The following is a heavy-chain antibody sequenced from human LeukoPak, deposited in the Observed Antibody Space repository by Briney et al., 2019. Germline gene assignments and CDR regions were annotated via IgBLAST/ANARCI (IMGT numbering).Heavy chain of an antibody. CDR3: ARGRSVATTLRGFDY. Sequence: SETLSLTCAVYGGSFSGYYWSWIRQPPGKGLEWIGEINHSGSTNYNPSLKSRVTISVDTSKNQFSLKLSSVTAADTAVYYCARGRSVATTLRGFDYWGQRTLVTVSS. D-gene: IGHD5-12*01. J-gene: IGHJ4*02. V-gene: IGHV4-34*01. CDR1: GGSFSGYY. CDR2: INHSGST.